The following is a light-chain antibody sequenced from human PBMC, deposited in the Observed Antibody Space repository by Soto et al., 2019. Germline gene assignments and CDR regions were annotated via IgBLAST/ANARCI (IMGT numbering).Light chain of an antibody. V-gene: IGLV4-69*01. Sequence: QLVLTQSPSASASLGASVKLTCTLSSGHSSYAIAWHQQRPEKGPRYLMKLNSDGSHSKGDGIPDRFSGSSSGAERYLTISSLQYEDEADYYCHTWGTGIQVFGGGTKLTVL. CDR2: LNSDGSH. CDR1: SGHSSYA. J-gene: IGLJ2*01. CDR3: HTWGTGIQV.